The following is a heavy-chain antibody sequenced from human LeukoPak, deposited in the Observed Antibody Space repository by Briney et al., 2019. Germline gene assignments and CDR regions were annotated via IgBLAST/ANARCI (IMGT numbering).Heavy chain of an antibody. CDR3: AKGKAGSSYSGIDF. Sequence: GGSLRLSCAASGFTFSNYAMSWVRQAPGKGLEWVSVISGSGGSTFSADSVKGRFTISRDSSKNTLHLQMNSLRAEDTAVYYCAKGKAGSSYSGIDFWGQGTLVTVSS. D-gene: IGHD2-15*01. CDR1: GFTFSNYA. CDR2: ISGSGGST. V-gene: IGHV3-23*01. J-gene: IGHJ4*02.